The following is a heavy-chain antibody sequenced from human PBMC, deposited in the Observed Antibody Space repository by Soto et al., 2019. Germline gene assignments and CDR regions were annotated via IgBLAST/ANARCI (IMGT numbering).Heavy chain of an antibody. CDR3: ARGVYSGYGQHIDY. Sequence: GGSLRLSCAASGFTFSSYWMHWVRQAPGKGLVWVSRINSDGSSTSYADSVKGRFTISRDNAKNTLYLQMNSLRAEDTAVYYCARGVYSGYGQHIDYWGQGTLVTVSS. V-gene: IGHV3-74*01. D-gene: IGHD5-12*01. J-gene: IGHJ4*02. CDR2: INSDGSST. CDR1: GFTFSSYW.